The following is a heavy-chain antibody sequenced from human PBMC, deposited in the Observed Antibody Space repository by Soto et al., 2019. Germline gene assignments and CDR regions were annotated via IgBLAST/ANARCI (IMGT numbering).Heavy chain of an antibody. CDR1: GGTFSSYA. CDR2: IIPIFGTA. J-gene: IGHJ4*02. V-gene: IGHV1-69*13. Sequence: GASVKVSCKASGGTFSSYAISWVRQAPGQGLEWMGGIIPIFGTANYAQKFQGRVTITADESTSTAYMELSSLRSEDTAVYYCAKGIAVAGNQPPYYFDYWGQGTLVTVSS. CDR3: AKGIAVAGNQPPYYFDY. D-gene: IGHD6-19*01.